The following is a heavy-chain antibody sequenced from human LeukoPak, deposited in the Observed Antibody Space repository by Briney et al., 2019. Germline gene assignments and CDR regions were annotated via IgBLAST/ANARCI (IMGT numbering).Heavy chain of an antibody. Sequence: ASVKVSXKASGNTFTSEDINWVRQAPGQGLEWMGWMKPDSGDTGYAQMFQGRVSMTTNTSIGTVYMELSSLTSEDTAVYYCAGGLGLDGPFEYWGQGTLVTVSS. D-gene: IGHD3/OR15-3a*01. CDR3: AGGLGLDGPFEY. CDR1: GNTFTSED. CDR2: MKPDSGDT. J-gene: IGHJ4*02. V-gene: IGHV1-8*01.